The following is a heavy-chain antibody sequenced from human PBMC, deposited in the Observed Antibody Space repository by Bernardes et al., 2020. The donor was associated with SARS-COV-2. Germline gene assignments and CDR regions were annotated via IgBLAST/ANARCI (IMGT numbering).Heavy chain of an antibody. J-gene: IGHJ4*02. CDR2: INGDGSTT. CDR1: GFTFSSYW. V-gene: IGHV3-74*01. D-gene: IGHD3-22*01. CDR3: VRSAYYGSSGFYYDY. Sequence: GGSLRLSCAASGFTFSSYWMHWVRQSPEKGLVWVSRINGDGSTTNYADSVKGRFTISRDNAKNTLYLQMNSLRVEDTAIYHCVRSAYYGSSGFYYDYWAQGTLVTVSS.